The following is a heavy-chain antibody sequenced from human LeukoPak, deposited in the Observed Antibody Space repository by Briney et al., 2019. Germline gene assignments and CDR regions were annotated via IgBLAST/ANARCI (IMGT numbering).Heavy chain of an antibody. Sequence: SETLSLTCAVYGGSFSGYYWSWIRQPPGKGLEWIGEINHSGSTNYNPSLKSRVTISVDTSKNQFSLKLSSVTAADTAVYYCARGRYSGYDLLLAFFDYWGQGTLVTVSS. CDR2: INHSGST. J-gene: IGHJ4*02. CDR1: GGSFSGYY. D-gene: IGHD5-12*01. V-gene: IGHV4-34*01. CDR3: ARGRYSGYDLLLAFFDY.